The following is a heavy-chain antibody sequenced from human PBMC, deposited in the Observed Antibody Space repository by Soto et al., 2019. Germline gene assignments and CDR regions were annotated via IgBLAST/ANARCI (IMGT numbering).Heavy chain of an antibody. Sequence: QVQLVQSGAEVKKPGSSVKVSCKASGGTFSSYAISWVRQAPGQGLEWMGGIIPIFGTANYAQKFQGRVTITADESRSKAYMELSSLRSEDTAVYYWAGNLTPMAALPELTFAPWAREPWSPSPQ. D-gene: IGHD6-6*01. CDR1: GGTFSSYA. CDR3: AGNLTPMAALPELTFAP. V-gene: IGHV1-69*01. CDR2: IIPIFGTA. J-gene: IGHJ5*02.